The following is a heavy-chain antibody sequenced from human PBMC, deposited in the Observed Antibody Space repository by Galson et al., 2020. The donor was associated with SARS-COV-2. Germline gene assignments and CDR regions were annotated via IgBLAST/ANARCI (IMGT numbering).Heavy chain of an antibody. V-gene: IGHV4-34*01. Sequence: TETMTLTCAVYGGFSSGYYWSWIRQPTEKGLEYIGEINHSGSTNYNPSLKSRVTISVDTPKNQFSLKLSSVTAADTAVYYCARGSSSTSPTDYWGQGTLVSVSS. D-gene: IGHD2-2*01. J-gene: IGHJ4*02. CDR1: GGFSSGYY. CDR2: INHSGST. CDR3: ARGSSSTSPTDY.